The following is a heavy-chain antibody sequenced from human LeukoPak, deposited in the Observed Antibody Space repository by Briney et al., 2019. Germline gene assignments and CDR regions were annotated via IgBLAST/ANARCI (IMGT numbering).Heavy chain of an antibody. CDR3: ARAGIMVYSENNWFDP. J-gene: IGHJ5*02. V-gene: IGHV3-30*03. CDR2: ISYDGSNR. D-gene: IGHD2-8*01. Sequence: GGSLRLSCAASGFTFPNYVMHWVRQAPGKGLEWVSFISYDGSNRYYADSVKGRFTISRDTSRNTVSLQMNSLRADDTAVYYCARAGIMVYSENNWFDPWGQGTLVTVSS. CDR1: GFTFPNYV.